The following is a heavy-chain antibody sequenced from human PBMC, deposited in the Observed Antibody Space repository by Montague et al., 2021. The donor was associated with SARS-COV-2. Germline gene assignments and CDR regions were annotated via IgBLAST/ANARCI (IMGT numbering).Heavy chain of an antibody. CDR3: ARVNRGYWQYAGGLNWIDP. J-gene: IGHJ5*02. CDR1: GGSFSNFF. V-gene: IGHV4-34*01. D-gene: IGHD6-25*01. Sequence: SETLSLTCAVYGGSFSNFFWRWIRQSPGKGLEWIGEVSDSGGTTYNSFLKSRVLISRDMSRNQFSTQLRSVTAADTAVYYCARVNRGYWQYAGGLNWIDPGGQGTLVIGSS. CDR2: VSDSGGT.